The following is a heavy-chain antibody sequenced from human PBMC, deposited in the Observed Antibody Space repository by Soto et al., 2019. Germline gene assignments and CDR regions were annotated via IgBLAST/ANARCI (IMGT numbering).Heavy chain of an antibody. CDR3: ARHGPPLGYCSGGSCSTFDY. J-gene: IGHJ4*02. Sequence: PSETLSLTCTVSGGSISSSSYYWGWIRQPPGKGLEWIGSIYYSGSTYYNPSLKSRVTISVDTSKNQFSLKLSSVTAADTAVYYCARHGPPLGYCSGGSCSTFDYWGQGTLVTVSS. CDR1: GGSISSSSYY. CDR2: IYYSGST. D-gene: IGHD2-15*01. V-gene: IGHV4-39*01.